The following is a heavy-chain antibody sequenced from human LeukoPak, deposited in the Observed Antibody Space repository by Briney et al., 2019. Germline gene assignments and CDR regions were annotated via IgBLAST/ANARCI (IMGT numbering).Heavy chain of an antibody. CDR2: SSSGGASI. CDR1: GGSISNYY. V-gene: IGHV3-11*04. D-gene: IGHD5-12*01. Sequence: PSETLSLTCTVSGGSISNYYWSWVRQAPGKGLEWVSYSSSGGASIYYADSVKGRFTISRDNAKNSLYLQMNSLRDEDTAVYYCAREYSGVFDYWGQGTLVTVSS. CDR3: AREYSGVFDY. J-gene: IGHJ4*02.